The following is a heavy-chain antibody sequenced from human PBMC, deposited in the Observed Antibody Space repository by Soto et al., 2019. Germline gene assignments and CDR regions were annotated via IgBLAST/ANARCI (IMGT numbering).Heavy chain of an antibody. CDR2: INDDGIST. CDR3: TRGPRSTSTGTGAF. D-gene: IGHD1-1*01. J-gene: IGHJ4*02. Sequence: EVQLVESGGGLVQPGGSLRLSCAASGFTFSMYWMHWVRQVPGKGPEWVSRINDDGISTNYADSVKGRFTISRDNAKNTLYLQMNALRVEDTAVSYCTRGPRSTSTGTGAFWGQGTLVTVSS. CDR1: GFTFSMYW. V-gene: IGHV3-74*01.